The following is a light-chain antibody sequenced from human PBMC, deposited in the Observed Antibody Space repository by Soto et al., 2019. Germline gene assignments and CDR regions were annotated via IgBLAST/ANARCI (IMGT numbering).Light chain of an antibody. CDR2: DAS. CDR3: QQRSNWPPYT. J-gene: IGKJ2*01. Sequence: EIVLAQSPATLSLSPGERATLSCRASQDISNFLAWYQQRPGQAPRLLIYDASNRATGIPARFSGSGSGTDFTLNISSLEAEDFAVYYCQQRSNWPPYTFGQGTKLEIK. CDR1: QDISNF. V-gene: IGKV3-11*01.